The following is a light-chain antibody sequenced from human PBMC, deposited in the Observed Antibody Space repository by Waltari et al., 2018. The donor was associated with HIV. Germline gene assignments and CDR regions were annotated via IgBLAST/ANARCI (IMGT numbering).Light chain of an antibody. J-gene: IGLJ2*01. V-gene: IGLV2-23*01. CDR1: SSDVGSYNL. Sequence: QSALTKPASVSGYPGQSITISCTGTSSDVGSYNLVSWYQQHPGKTPKLMIYEGSKRPSGVSNRFSGSKSGNTASLTISGLQAEDEADYYCCSYAGSVVFGGGTKLTVL. CDR3: CSYAGSVV. CDR2: EGS.